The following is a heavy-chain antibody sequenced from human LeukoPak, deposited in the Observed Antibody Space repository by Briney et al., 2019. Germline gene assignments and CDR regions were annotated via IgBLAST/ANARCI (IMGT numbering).Heavy chain of an antibody. CDR1: GGSISSYY. D-gene: IGHD3-3*01. Sequence: SETLSLTCTFSGGSISSYYWSWVRQPPGKGLEWIGDIYYSGSTNYNPSLKSRVTISMDTSKNHFSLKLSTVAAADTAVYYCARLSDFGDWFDPWGQGTLVTVSS. CDR3: ARLSDFGDWFDP. J-gene: IGHJ5*02. V-gene: IGHV4-59*08. CDR2: IYYSGST.